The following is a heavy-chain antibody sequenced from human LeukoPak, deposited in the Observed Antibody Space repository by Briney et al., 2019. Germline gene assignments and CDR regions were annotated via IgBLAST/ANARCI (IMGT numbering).Heavy chain of an antibody. CDR1: GFTLSSHG. Sequence: GGSLRLSCVASGFTLSSHGMHWVRQPPGKGLEWVAFIRYDGSYKYYADSVKGRFTVSRDISKNTLYLEMNTLRTEDTAVYYCAKDRVPPAIAGPDYWGQGTLLIVSS. CDR3: AKDRVPPAIAGPDY. D-gene: IGHD2-2*02. V-gene: IGHV3-30*02. J-gene: IGHJ4*02. CDR2: IRYDGSYK.